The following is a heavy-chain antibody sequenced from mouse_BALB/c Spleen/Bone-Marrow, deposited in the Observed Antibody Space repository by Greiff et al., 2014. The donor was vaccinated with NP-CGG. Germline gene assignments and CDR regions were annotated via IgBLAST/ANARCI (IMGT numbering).Heavy chain of an antibody. CDR2: ISSGSTSI. V-gene: IGHV5-17*02. Sequence: DVKLQESGGGLVQPGGSRKLSCAVSGFTFSSFGMHWVRQAPEKGLEWVAYISSGSTSIFYADTLKGRFTISRDNPKNTLFLQMTSLRSEDTAMYYCARSRGNWDDFDYWGQGTTLTVSS. J-gene: IGHJ2*01. CDR3: ARSRGNWDDFDY. CDR1: GFTFSSFG. D-gene: IGHD4-1*01.